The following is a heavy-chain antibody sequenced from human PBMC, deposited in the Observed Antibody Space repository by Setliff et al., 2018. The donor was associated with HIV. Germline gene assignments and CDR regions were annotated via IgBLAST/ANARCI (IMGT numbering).Heavy chain of an antibody. V-gene: IGHV1-18*01. CDR3: AREVGITVFGVVGYFDY. CDR1: GYSFINYG. CDR2: ISAYTGHT. J-gene: IGHJ4*02. Sequence: GASVKVSCKASGYSFINYGISWVRQAPGQGLEWMGWISAYTGHTDYASRLLGRVTLTTDTSTTTAYMALRRLKSDDTGVYFCAREVGITVFGVVGYFDYWGQGTLVTVSS. D-gene: IGHD3-3*01.